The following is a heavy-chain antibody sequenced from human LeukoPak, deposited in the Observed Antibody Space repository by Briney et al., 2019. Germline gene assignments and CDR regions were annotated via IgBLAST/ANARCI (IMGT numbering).Heavy chain of an antibody. CDR3: ASTSRDDY. V-gene: IGHV3-7*01. CDR1: GFTFSSYC. Sequence: GRSLRLSCAASGFTFSSYCMSWVRQAPGRGLGWVANIKVDGGEQDSVDSVRGRFTISWDNARTSPYLQMNSLRAEDTAVYYCASTSRDDYWGQGTLVTVSS. CDR2: IKVDGGEQ. J-gene: IGHJ4*02.